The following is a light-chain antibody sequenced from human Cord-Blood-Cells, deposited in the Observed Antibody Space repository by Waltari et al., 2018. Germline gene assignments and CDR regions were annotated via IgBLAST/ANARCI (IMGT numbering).Light chain of an antibody. CDR1: SSDVGGYNY. CDR3: CSYAGSYTLV. Sequence: QSALTQPRSVSGSPGQSVTISCTGTSSDVGGYNYVSWYQQHPGKAPKLMIYAVSKRLSGFLDRFSGSNSGNTASLTISGLQAEDEADYYCCSYAGSYTLVFGGGTKLTVL. J-gene: IGLJ2*01. V-gene: IGLV2-11*01. CDR2: AVS.